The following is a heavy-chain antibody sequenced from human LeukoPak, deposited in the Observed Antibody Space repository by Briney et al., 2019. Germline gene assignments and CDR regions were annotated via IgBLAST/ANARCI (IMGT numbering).Heavy chain of an antibody. D-gene: IGHD3-10*01. CDR1: GFTFSSYW. J-gene: IGHJ3*02. CDR3: ARVHKDYYGSGSFDI. CDR2: ISSSSSYI. Sequence: GSLGLSCAASGFTFSSYWMSWVRQAPGKGLEWVSSISSSSSYIYYADSVKGRFTISRDNAKNSLYLQMNSLRAEDTAVYYCARVHKDYYGSGSFDIWGQGTMVTVSS. V-gene: IGHV3-21*01.